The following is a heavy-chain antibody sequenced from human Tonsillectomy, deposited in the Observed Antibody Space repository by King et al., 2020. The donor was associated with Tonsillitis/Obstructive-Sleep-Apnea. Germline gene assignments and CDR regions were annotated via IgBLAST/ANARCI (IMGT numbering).Heavy chain of an antibody. V-gene: IGHV3-30*04. CDR1: GFTFSSYA. CDR3: ARAFIYGDDYGDYDAKINSGMDV. Sequence: VQLVESGGGVVQPGRSLRLSCAASGFTFSSYAMHWVRQAPGKGLEWVAVISYDGSNKYYADSVKGRFTISRDNSKNTLYLQMNSLRAEDTAVYYCARAFIYGDDYGDYDAKINSGMDVWGQATTVTVSS. J-gene: IGHJ6*02. D-gene: IGHD4-17*01. CDR2: ISYDGSNK.